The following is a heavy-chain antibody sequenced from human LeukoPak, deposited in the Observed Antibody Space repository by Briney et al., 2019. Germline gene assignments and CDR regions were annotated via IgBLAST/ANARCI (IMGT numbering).Heavy chain of an antibody. CDR3: ARDGSGPLGWDY. J-gene: IGHJ4*02. Sequence: ASVKVSCKASGYTFTSYGISWVRQAPGQGLEWMGWINPNSGGTNYAQKFQGRVTMTRDTSISTAYMELSRLRSDDTAVYYCARDGSGPLGWDYWGQGTLVTVSS. D-gene: IGHD3-10*01. CDR2: INPNSGGT. CDR1: GYTFTSYG. V-gene: IGHV1-2*02.